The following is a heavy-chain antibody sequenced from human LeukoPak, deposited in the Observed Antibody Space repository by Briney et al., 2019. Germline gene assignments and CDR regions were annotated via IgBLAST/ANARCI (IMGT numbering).Heavy chain of an antibody. V-gene: IGHV3-7*03. D-gene: IGHD5-18*01. CDR3: AKGGIQLWLNYFDY. Sequence: GGSLRLSCAASGFTFSDYYMSWIRQAPGKGLEWVAHIKEDGGEKHYVDPVKGRFTISRDNSKNTLYLQMNSLRAEDTAVYYCAKGGIQLWLNYFDYWGQGTLVTVSS. CDR2: IKEDGGEK. J-gene: IGHJ4*02. CDR1: GFTFSDYY.